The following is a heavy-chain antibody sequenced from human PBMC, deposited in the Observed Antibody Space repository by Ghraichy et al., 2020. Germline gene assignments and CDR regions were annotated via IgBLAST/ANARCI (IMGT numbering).Heavy chain of an antibody. Sequence: SLNISCAASGFTFDDYAMHWVRQAPGKGLEWVSGISWNSGSIGYADSVKGRFTISRDNAKNSLYLQMNSLRAEDTALYYCARAKVVDDYYYYGMDVWGQGTTVTVSS. J-gene: IGHJ6*02. D-gene: IGHD2-15*01. V-gene: IGHV3-9*01. CDR1: GFTFDDYA. CDR3: ARAKVVDDYYYYGMDV. CDR2: ISWNSGSI.